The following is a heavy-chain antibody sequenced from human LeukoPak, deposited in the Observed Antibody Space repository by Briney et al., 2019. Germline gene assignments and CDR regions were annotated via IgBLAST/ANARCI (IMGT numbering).Heavy chain of an antibody. CDR2: ISYDGNNE. Sequence: GGSLRLSCAASGFTFSNYAMHWVRQAPGKGLEWVAVISYDGNNENCADSVKGRFTIFRDNSKNTLYLQMNSLRIEDTAVYSCAKRCGGDCVKALDIWGQGTMVTVSS. CDR1: GFTFSNYA. J-gene: IGHJ3*02. D-gene: IGHD2-21*02. V-gene: IGHV3-30*18. CDR3: AKRCGGDCVKALDI.